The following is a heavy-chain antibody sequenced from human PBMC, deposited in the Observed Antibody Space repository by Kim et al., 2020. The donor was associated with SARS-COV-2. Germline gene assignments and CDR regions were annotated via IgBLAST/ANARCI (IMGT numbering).Heavy chain of an antibody. J-gene: IGHJ6*02. V-gene: IGHV1-69*13. CDR1: GGTFSSYA. CDR3: ATGIAAADLYYYYGMDV. D-gene: IGHD6-13*01. CDR2: IIPIFGTA. Sequence: SVKVSCKASGGTFSSYAISWVRQAPGQGLEWMGGIIPIFGTANYAQKFQGRVTITADESTSTAYMELSSLRSEDTAVYYCATGIAAADLYYYYGMDVWGQGTTVTVSS.